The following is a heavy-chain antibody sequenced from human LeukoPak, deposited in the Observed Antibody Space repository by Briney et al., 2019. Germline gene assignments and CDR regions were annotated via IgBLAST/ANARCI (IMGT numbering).Heavy chain of an antibody. V-gene: IGHV3-74*01. D-gene: IGHD1-26*01. J-gene: IGHJ4*02. CDR2: ISGGGSST. Sequence: GGSLRLSCAASGFTFSCYWMYWIRQAPGKGLVWVSRISGGGSSTHYADSVKGRFTISRDNAKNTLSLQMNSLRAEDAAVYYCARDDSGSSGYWGQGTLVAVSS. CDR3: ARDDSGSSGY. CDR1: GFTFSCYW.